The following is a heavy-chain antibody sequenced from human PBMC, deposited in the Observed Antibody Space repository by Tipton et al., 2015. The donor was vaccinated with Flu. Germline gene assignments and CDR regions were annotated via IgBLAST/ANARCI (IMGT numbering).Heavy chain of an antibody. V-gene: IGHV3-30*18. CDR1: GFTFSIFG. CDR3: VKEAGPHDNFDI. Sequence: RSLRLSCAASGFTFSIFGLHWVRQAPGEGPEWVAGISYDGVSKSHADSVKGRFTISRDNFRNTLHLQMDSLRPEDTAVYYCVKEAGPHDNFDIWGQGTMVTVPS. D-gene: IGHD3-22*01. J-gene: IGHJ3*02. CDR2: ISYDGVSK.